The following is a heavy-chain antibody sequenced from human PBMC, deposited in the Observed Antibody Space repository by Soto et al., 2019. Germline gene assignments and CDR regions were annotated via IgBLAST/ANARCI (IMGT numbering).Heavy chain of an antibody. CDR1: GFTFSSYA. D-gene: IGHD4-4*01. V-gene: IGHV3-23*01. Sequence: GGSLRLSCAASGFTFSSYAMSWVRQAPGKGLEWVSAISGSGGSTYYADSVKGRFTISRDNSKNTLYLQMNSLRAEDTAVYYCAKDLGYGGYSNYYYYYYGMDVWGQGTTVTVSS. J-gene: IGHJ6*02. CDR2: ISGSGGST. CDR3: AKDLGYGGYSNYYYYYYGMDV.